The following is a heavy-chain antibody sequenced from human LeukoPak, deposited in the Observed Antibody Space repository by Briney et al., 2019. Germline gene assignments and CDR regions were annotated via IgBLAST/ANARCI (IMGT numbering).Heavy chain of an antibody. CDR3: ARGFRRTGTTVWWFDP. CDR2: INPNRGST. J-gene: IGHJ5*02. V-gene: IGHV1-2*02. D-gene: IGHD1-7*01. Sequence: ASVKVSCKASGYTFSGYYMHWIRQAPGQGLEWMGWINPNRGSTNYAQKFQGRVTMTRDTSISTVYMELDRLRFDDMAVYYCARGFRRTGTTVWWFDPWGQGTLVTVSS. CDR1: GYTFSGYY.